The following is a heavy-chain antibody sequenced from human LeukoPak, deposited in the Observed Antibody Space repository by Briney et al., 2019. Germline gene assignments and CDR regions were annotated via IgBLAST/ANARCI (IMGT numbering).Heavy chain of an antibody. D-gene: IGHD1-26*01. Sequence: GGSLRLSCVASGLTFSSQWMTWVRQAPGKGLEWLANIGGDGRRKFYEDSVEGRFTISRDNAESSLYLQMNSLRDEDTAAYYCARDPYSGNYGDYYYYYMDVWGKGTTVTISS. V-gene: IGHV3-7*01. J-gene: IGHJ6*03. CDR1: GLTFSSQW. CDR2: IGGDGRRK. CDR3: ARDPYSGNYGDYYYYYMDV.